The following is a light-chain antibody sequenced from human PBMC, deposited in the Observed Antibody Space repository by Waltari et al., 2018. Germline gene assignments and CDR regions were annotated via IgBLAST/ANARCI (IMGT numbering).Light chain of an antibody. V-gene: IGKV2-28*01. CDR3: MQCPRTPWT. Sequence: DIVLTQTPLSLPVTLGEPASISCRSSQSLLSSYGYNCLNWFLQKPGQSPQLLIYHVSNRAPGVPDRFSGSGSGTDFTLKISRVEAEDVGVYYCMQCPRTPWTFGQGTKVEI. CDR1: QSLLSSYGYNC. CDR2: HVS. J-gene: IGKJ1*01.